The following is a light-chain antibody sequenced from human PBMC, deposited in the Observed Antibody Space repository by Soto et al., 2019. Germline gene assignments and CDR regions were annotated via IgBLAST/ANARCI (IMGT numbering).Light chain of an antibody. Sequence: EIVLTQSPGTLSLSPGERATLSCMASQSVSSNFLAWFQQQPGQAPRLLVYAASSRVTGIPDRFSGSGSGTDFTLTISRLEPEDFAVYYCQQYGGSRITFGQGTRLEIK. CDR2: AAS. J-gene: IGKJ5*01. CDR1: QSVSSNF. CDR3: QQYGGSRIT. V-gene: IGKV3-20*01.